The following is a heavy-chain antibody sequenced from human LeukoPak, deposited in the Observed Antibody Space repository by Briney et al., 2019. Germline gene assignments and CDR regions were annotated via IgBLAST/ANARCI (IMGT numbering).Heavy chain of an antibody. CDR3: ARVEGACND. D-gene: IGHD2/OR15-2a*01. CDR2: IHYSGST. V-gene: IGHV4-30-4*01. J-gene: IGHJ4*02. Sequence: SETLSLTCTVSGGSISSGDYYWSWIRQPPGKGLECIGYIHYSGSTYYNPSLKSRVTISVDTSKNQFYLKLSSVTAADTAVYYCARVEGACNDWGQGTLVTVSS. CDR1: GGSISSGDYY.